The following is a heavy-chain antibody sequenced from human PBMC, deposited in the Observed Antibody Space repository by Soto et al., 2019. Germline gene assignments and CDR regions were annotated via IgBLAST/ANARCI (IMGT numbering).Heavy chain of an antibody. CDR3: AREGAVLVPAAIHGMDV. CDR2: IYYSGST. J-gene: IGHJ6*02. Sequence: TLSLTCTVSGGSISSGDYYWSWIRQPPGKGLEWIGYIYYSGSTYYNPSLKSRVTISVDTSKNQFSLKLSSVTAADTAVYYCAREGAVLVPAAIHGMDVWGQGTTVTFSS. V-gene: IGHV4-30-4*01. CDR1: GGSISSGDYY. D-gene: IGHD2-2*02.